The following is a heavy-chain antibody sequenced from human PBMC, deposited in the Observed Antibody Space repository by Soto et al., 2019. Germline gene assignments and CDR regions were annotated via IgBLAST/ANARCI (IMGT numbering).Heavy chain of an antibody. Sequence: QVQLVQSGAEVKKPGSSVKLSCKASGGPFSSYHISWVRQAPGQGLEWVGRIIPILGRANNAQHFQGRVTITADTSTNTAYMELSSLTAEDTAVYYCAKVDGTTSSNWFDPWGHGTLVTVSS. J-gene: IGHJ5*02. V-gene: IGHV1-69*08. CDR2: IIPILGRA. D-gene: IGHD2-2*01. CDR3: AKVDGTTSSNWFDP. CDR1: GGPFSSYH.